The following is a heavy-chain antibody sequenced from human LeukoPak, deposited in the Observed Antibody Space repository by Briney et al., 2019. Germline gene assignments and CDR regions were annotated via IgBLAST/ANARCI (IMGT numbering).Heavy chain of an antibody. V-gene: IGHV4-39*01. CDR2: IYYSGST. CDR1: GGSISSSSYY. J-gene: IGHJ4*02. D-gene: IGHD3-22*01. Sequence: SEILSLTCTVSGGSISSSSYYWGWIRQPPGKGLEWIGSIYYSGSTYYNPSLKSRVTISVDTSKNQFSLKLSSVTAADTAVYYCADYYYDSSGYFDYWGQGTLVTVSS. CDR3: ADYYYDSSGYFDY.